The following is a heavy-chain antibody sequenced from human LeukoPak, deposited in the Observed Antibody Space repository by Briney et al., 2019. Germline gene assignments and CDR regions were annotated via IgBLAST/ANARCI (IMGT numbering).Heavy chain of an antibody. Sequence: ASMKVSCKASGHSFNAYYMHWVRQAPGQGLEWVGIINPRGGSTTYAQKFQGRVTMTRDTSTSTVYMELSSLKSDDTAVYYCARGGGPGNYPFDFWGQGTLVTVSS. J-gene: IGHJ4*02. CDR3: ARGGGPGNYPFDF. V-gene: IGHV1-46*02. CDR1: GHSFNAYY. CDR2: INPRGGST. D-gene: IGHD1-7*01.